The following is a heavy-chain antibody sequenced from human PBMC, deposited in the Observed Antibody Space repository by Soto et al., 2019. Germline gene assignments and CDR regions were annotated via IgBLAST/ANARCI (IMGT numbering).Heavy chain of an antibody. J-gene: IGHJ4*02. Sequence: EVQLVESGGGLVQPGGSLRLSCAASGFIFSGYWMHWVRRAPGKGLVWVSRINSDGSSTTYAVSVKGRFTISRDNAKNTMYLPMNSLRAEDTAVYYCARLLGGSGSFIDYWGQGTLVTVSS. CDR2: INSDGSST. V-gene: IGHV3-74*03. CDR1: GFIFSGYW. D-gene: IGHD3-10*01. CDR3: ARLLGGSGSFIDY.